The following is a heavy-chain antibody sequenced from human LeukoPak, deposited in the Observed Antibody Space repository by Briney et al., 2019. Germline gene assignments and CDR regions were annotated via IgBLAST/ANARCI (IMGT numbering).Heavy chain of an antibody. CDR3: ARVVAFGSGSYYNYYYYMDV. CDR2: ISAYNGNT. Sequence: ASVKVSCKASGYTFTSYGISWVRQAPGQGLEWMGWISAYNGNTNYAQKLQGRVTMTTDTSTSTAYMELRSLRSDDTAVYYCARVVAFGSGSYYNYYYYMDVWGKGTTVTISS. V-gene: IGHV1-18*01. D-gene: IGHD3-10*01. J-gene: IGHJ6*03. CDR1: GYTFTSYG.